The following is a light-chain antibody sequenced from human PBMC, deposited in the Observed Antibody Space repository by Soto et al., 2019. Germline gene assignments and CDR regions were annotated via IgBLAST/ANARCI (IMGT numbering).Light chain of an antibody. V-gene: IGKV3-15*01. CDR1: RSVRSN. CDR3: QQYNYWPGT. CDR2: GAS. Sequence: EIVLTQSPATLSVSPGERATLSCKASRSVRSNLAWYQQKPGQAPRLLISGASTRATGITDRFSGSGSGTEFTLTINSLQSEDFAVYYCQQYNYWPGTFGQGTKVDIK. J-gene: IGKJ1*01.